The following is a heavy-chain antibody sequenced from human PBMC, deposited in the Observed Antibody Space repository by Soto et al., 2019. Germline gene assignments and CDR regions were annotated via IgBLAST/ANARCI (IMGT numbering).Heavy chain of an antibody. CDR3: ARLSWIQLEYYFDY. J-gene: IGHJ4*02. CDR1: GFTFTSFG. CDR2: VSYDGIDE. D-gene: IGHD5-18*01. Sequence: GESLKISCAASGFTFTSFGIHWVRQAPGKGLEWVAVVSYDGIDENYADSVKGRFSISRDNSKNTVYLQMNSLRGEDTAVYYCARLSWIQLEYYFDYWGQGNLVTVS. V-gene: IGHV3-30*03.